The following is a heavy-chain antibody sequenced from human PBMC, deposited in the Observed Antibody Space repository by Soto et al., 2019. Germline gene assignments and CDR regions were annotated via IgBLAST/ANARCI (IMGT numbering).Heavy chain of an antibody. Sequence: PGGSLRLSCAPSGFTFSSYAMSWVRQAPGKGLEWASAISGSGGSTYYADSVKGRFTISRDNSKNTLYLQMNSLRAEDTAVYYCAKSGEGGRYSRSSPYYYYGMDVWGQGTTVTVSS. J-gene: IGHJ6*02. CDR3: AKSGEGGRYSRSSPYYYYGMDV. CDR1: GFTFSSYA. D-gene: IGHD6-6*01. CDR2: ISGSGGST. V-gene: IGHV3-23*01.